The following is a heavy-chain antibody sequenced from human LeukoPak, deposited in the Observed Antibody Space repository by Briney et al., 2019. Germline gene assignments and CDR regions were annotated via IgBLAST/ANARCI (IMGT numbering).Heavy chain of an antibody. CDR3: ARKSGWPIANAFDI. D-gene: IGHD2-15*01. CDR1: GFTFSSYA. CDR2: LSGSGGVT. J-gene: IGHJ3*02. Sequence: GGSLRLSCAASGFTFSSYAVSCVREAPEKRLEWVSPLSGSGGVTYYADSVKGGFSLSRDNSKNTLYLQMNSLRAEDTALYYCARKSGWPIANAFDIWGQGTMVTVSS. V-gene: IGHV3-23*01.